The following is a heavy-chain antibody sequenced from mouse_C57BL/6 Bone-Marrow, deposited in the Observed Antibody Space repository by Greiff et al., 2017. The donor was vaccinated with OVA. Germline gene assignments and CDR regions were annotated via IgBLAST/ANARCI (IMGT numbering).Heavy chain of an antibody. D-gene: IGHD2-3*01. CDR2: ISSGSSTI. V-gene: IGHV5-17*01. CDR1: GFTFSDYV. J-gene: IGHJ2*01. Sequence: EVKLMESGGGLVKPGGSLKLSCAASGFTFSDYVMHWVRQAPEKGLEWVAYISSGSSTIYYADTVKGRFTISRDNAKNTLFLQMTSLRSEDTAMYYCARDGYYLDYWGQGTTLTVSS. CDR3: ARDGYYLDY.